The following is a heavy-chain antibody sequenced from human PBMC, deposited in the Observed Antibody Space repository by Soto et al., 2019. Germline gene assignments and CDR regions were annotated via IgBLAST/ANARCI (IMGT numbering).Heavy chain of an antibody. Sequence: ASVKVSCKASGGTFSSYTISWVRQAPGRGLEWMGRIIPNLGIANYAQKFQGRVTITADKSTSTAYMELSSLRSEDTAVYYCARDSSGWHFDYWGQGTLVTVSS. D-gene: IGHD6-19*01. V-gene: IGHV1-69*04. CDR3: ARDSSGWHFDY. J-gene: IGHJ4*02. CDR2: IIPNLGIA. CDR1: GGTFSSYT.